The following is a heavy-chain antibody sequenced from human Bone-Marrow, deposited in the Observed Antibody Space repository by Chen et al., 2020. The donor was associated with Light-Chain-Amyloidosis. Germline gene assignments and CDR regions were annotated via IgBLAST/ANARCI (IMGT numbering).Heavy chain of an antibody. D-gene: IGHD3-9*01. CDR3: AQRREWSIDWNGGWFGP. Sequence: QITLKESGPTLVNPTQTLTLTCTFSGFSLRTSGVGVGWIRQPPGKTLEWLAFIYWDDDKRYSPSLRNRLTITKDTSKDHVFLTMTNMDPVDTATYYRAQRREWSIDWNGGWFGPWGQGILVTVSS. V-gene: IGHV2-5*02. CDR1: GFSLRTSGVG. CDR2: IYWDDDK. J-gene: IGHJ5*01.